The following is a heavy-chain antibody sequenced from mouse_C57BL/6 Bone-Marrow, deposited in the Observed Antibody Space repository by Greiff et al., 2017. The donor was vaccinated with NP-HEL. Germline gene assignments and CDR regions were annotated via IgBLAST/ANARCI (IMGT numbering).Heavy chain of an antibody. V-gene: IGHV1-82*01. CDR3: AKLCDWYFDV. D-gene: IGHD1-1*02. J-gene: IGHJ1*03. CDR1: GYAFSSSW. Sequence: VKLQESGPELVKPGASVKISCKASGYAFSSSWMNWVKQRPGKGLEWIGRIYPGDGDTNYNGKFKGKATLTADKSSSTAYMQLSSLTSEDSAVYFCAKLCDWYFDVWGTGTTVTVSS. CDR2: IYPGDGDT.